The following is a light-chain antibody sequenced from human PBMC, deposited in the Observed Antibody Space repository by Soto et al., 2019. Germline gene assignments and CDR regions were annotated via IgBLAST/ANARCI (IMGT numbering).Light chain of an antibody. Sequence: EIVLTQSPGTLSLSPGERATLSCRASQSVSSNYLAWYRQKPGQAPRLLIYGASSRATGIPDRFSGSGSGADFTLTISRLEPEDFAVYYCQQYGSSPYTFGQGTKLEIE. CDR2: GAS. CDR3: QQYGSSPYT. V-gene: IGKV3-20*01. J-gene: IGKJ2*01. CDR1: QSVSSNY.